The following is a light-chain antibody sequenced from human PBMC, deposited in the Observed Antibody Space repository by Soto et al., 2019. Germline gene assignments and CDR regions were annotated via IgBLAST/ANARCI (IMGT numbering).Light chain of an antibody. J-gene: IGKJ1*01. CDR3: QQYNNWPQT. Sequence: VMTQSPSTLSVSPGERATLSCRASQSVSSNLAWYQQIPGQAPTLLIYDTSTRATGIPARLSGSGSGTEFTLTISSLQSEDFAVYYCQQYNNWPQTFGQGTKVDIK. V-gene: IGKV3-15*01. CDR1: QSVSSN. CDR2: DTS.